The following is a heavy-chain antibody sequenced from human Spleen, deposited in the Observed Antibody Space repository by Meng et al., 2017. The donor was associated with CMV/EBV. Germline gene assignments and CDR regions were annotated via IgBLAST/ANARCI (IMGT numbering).Heavy chain of an antibody. CDR2: INHSGST. D-gene: IGHD3-22*01. Sequence: QVQLQEGGAGLLKPSETLSLTCAVYGGSFSGYYWSWIRQPPGKGLEWIGEINHSGSTNYNPSLKSRVTISVDTSKNQFSLKLSSVTAADTAVYYCARVDYYDSSGYIYWGQGTLVTVSS. CDR1: GGSFSGYY. J-gene: IGHJ4*02. CDR3: ARVDYYDSSGYIY. V-gene: IGHV4-34*01.